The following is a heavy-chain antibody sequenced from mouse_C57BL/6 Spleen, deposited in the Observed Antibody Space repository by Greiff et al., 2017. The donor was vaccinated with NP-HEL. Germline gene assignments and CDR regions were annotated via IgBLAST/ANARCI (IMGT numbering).Heavy chain of an antibody. D-gene: IGHD1-1*01. Sequence: QVQLQQSGPELVKPGASVKISCKASGYAFSSSWMNWVKQRPGKGLEWIGRIYPGDGDTNYNGKFKGKATLPADKSSSTADMQLSSLTSEDSAVYCCESEPYYDSSYDYCAMDYWGQGTAVTVSS. CDR3: ESEPYYDSSYDYCAMDY. CDR2: IYPGDGDT. V-gene: IGHV1-82*01. J-gene: IGHJ4*01. CDR1: GYAFSSSW.